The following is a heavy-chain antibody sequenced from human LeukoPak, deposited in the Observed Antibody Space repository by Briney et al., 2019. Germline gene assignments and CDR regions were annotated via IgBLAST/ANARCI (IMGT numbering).Heavy chain of an antibody. D-gene: IGHD3-10*01. CDR2: ISEEEREY. V-gene: IGHV3-7*01. CDR1: VFPFSALW. CDR3: VTTAVARGVVGGGFDP. J-gene: IGHJ5*02. Sequence: GGSLRLSCTVSVFPFSALWMGCVRESPEKGLEWAATISEEEREYYYVYSVRGRFTISGDNAKCRLYLQLSSLRAEDTAEYYCVTTAVARGVVGGGFDPWGQGTLVTVSS.